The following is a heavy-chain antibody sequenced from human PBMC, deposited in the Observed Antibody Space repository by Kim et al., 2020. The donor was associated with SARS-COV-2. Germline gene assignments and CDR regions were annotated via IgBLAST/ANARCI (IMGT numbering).Heavy chain of an antibody. CDR3: ARFGAGIDY. J-gene: IGHJ4*02. CDR1: GGSFSGYY. D-gene: IGHD1-26*01. CDR2: INHSGST. V-gene: IGHV4-34*01. Sequence: SETLSLTCAVYGGSFSGYYWSWIRQPPGKGLEWIGEINHSGSTNYNPSLKSRVTISVDTSKNQFSLKLSSVTAADTAVYYCARFGAGIDYWGQGTLVTVSS.